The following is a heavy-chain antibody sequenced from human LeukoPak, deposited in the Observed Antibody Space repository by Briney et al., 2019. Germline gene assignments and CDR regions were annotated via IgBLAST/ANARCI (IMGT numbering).Heavy chain of an antibody. V-gene: IGHV3-23*01. CDR1: GFTFSNYW. D-gene: IGHD2-2*01. CDR2: ISGSGGST. J-gene: IGHJ5*01. Sequence: GGSLSLSCAASGFTFSNYWMHWVRQAPGKGLEWVSGISGSGGSTYYADSVKGRFTISRDNSKKTLYMQMNSLRAEDTAVYYCAKDRHAPGRYCSSTTCFPFDSWGQGTLVTVSS. CDR3: AKDRHAPGRYCSSTTCFPFDS.